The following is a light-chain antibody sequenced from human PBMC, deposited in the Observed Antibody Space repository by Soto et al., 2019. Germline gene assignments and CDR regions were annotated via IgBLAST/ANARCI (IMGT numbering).Light chain of an antibody. CDR2: KAS. J-gene: IGKJ1*01. Sequence: DIQMTQSPSTLSASVGDRVTITCRASQSIGSWLAWYQQKPGKAPKLLIYKASSLESGVPSRFSGSGSGTEFTLTISSLQPDDFASYYCQHYGSYSPGTFGQGTKVEIK. V-gene: IGKV1-5*03. CDR3: QHYGSYSPGT. CDR1: QSIGSW.